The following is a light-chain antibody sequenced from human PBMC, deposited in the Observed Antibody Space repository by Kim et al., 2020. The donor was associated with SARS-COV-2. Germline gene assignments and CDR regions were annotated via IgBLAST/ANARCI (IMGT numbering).Light chain of an antibody. CDR1: QDISNY. Sequence: GDRVTITCRSSQDISNYLAWFQLKPGKAPKLLIYAASALQPGVPSRFSGSGSGTDFTLTVTSLQPEDVATYYCQKCDSAPWTFGQGTKVDIK. CDR3: QKCDSAPWT. CDR2: AAS. V-gene: IGKV1-27*01. J-gene: IGKJ1*01.